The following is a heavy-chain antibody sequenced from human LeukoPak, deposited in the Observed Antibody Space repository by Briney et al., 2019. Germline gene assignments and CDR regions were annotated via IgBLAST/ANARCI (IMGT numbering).Heavy chain of an antibody. Sequence: LQTLSLTCAISGDSVSSNSAAWNWIRQSPSRGLEWLGRTYYRSKWYNDYAVSVKSRITINPDTSKNQFSLQLNSVTPEDTAVYYCAREETRYDYVWGSSGAFDIWGQGTMVTVSS. D-gene: IGHD3-16*01. CDR2: TYYRSKWYN. CDR3: AREETRYDYVWGSSGAFDI. J-gene: IGHJ3*02. V-gene: IGHV6-1*01. CDR1: GDSVSSNSAA.